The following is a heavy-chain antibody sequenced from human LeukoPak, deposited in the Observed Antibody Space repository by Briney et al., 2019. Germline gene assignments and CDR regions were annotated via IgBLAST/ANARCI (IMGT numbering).Heavy chain of an antibody. CDR1: GFTFSSYA. V-gene: IGHV3-23*01. CDR3: AREDIPMVLSLDH. J-gene: IGHJ4*02. CDR2: ISGGGDNT. Sequence: GGSLRLSCAASGFTFSSYAMSWVRQAPGKGLEWVSAISGGGDNTYYADSVRGRFTVSRDNSKNTLYVQMTSLRAEDTAVYYCAREDIPMVLSLDHWGQGTQVTVSS. D-gene: IGHD3-10*01.